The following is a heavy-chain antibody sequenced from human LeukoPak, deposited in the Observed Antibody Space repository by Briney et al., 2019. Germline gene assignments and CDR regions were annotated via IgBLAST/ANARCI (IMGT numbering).Heavy chain of an antibody. CDR2: IRYDGSTK. D-gene: IGHD2-15*01. Sequence: GGSLRLSCVASGFTFSSYWMHWVRQDPRKGLEWVAFIRYDGSTKYYADSVKGRFIISRDNSKNTLYLQMNSLRPEDTAVYYCARGRYCSGGNCRWFDYWGQGTLVTVSS. CDR3: ARGRYCSGGNCRWFDY. CDR1: GFTFSSYW. J-gene: IGHJ4*02. V-gene: IGHV3-30*02.